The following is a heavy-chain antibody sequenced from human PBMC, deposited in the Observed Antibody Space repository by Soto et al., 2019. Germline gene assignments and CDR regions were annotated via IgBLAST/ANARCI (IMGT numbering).Heavy chain of an antibody. Sequence: VQHVQSGAAVKKPGASVKVSCKASGYTFTSYAMLWVRQAPGQRLEWMGWINAGNGNTKYSQKFQGRVTITRDTSASTAYMELSSLRSEDTAVYYCARGGYIDQPLTGPNGSWFDPWGQGTLVTVSS. V-gene: IGHV1-3*01. CDR2: INAGNGNT. CDR3: ARGGYIDQPLTGPNGSWFDP. J-gene: IGHJ5*02. CDR1: GYTFTSYA. D-gene: IGHD2-2*01.